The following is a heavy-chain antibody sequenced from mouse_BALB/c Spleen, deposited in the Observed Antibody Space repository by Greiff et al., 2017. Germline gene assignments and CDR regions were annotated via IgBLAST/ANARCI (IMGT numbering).Heavy chain of an antibody. CDR2: INPYNDGT. CDR1: GYTFTSYV. V-gene: IGHV1-14*01. J-gene: IGHJ4*01. D-gene: IGHD1-1*01. CDR3: ARARDYGSSLYAMDY. Sequence: VQLQQSGPELVKPGASVKMSCKASGYTFTSYVMHWVKQKPGQGLEWIGYINPYNDGTKYNEKFKGKATLTSDKSSSTAYMELSSLTSEDSAVYYCARARDYGSSLYAMDYWGQGTSVTVSS.